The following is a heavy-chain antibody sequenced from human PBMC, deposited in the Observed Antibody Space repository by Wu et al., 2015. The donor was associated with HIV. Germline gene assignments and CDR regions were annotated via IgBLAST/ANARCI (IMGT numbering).Heavy chain of an antibody. D-gene: IGHD3-22*01. J-gene: IGHJ5*02. CDR3: ARTYSSGYYYRNWFRP. CDR1: GGTFSSYA. Sequence: QVQLVQSGAEVKKPGSSVKVSCKASGGTFSSYAISWVRQAPGQGLEWMGGIIPIFGTANYAQKFQGRVTITADESTSTAYMELSSLRSEDTAVYYCARTYSSGYYYRNWFRPLGARGTPGHRLL. CDR2: IIPIFGTA. V-gene: IGHV1-69*12.